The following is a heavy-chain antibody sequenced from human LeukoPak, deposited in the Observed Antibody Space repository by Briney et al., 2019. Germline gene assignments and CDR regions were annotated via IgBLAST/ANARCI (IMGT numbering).Heavy chain of an antibody. CDR2: ISSSSSYI. J-gene: IGHJ4*02. CDR1: GFTFSSYS. D-gene: IGHD2-15*01. V-gene: IGHV3-21*01. Sequence: GGSLRLSCAASGFTFSSYSMNWVRQAPGKGLEWVSSISSSSSYIYYADSVKGRFTISRDNAKNSLYLQMNSQRAEDTAVYYCARDGVGYCSGGSCYSDYWGQGTLVTVSS. CDR3: ARDGVGYCSGGSCYSDY.